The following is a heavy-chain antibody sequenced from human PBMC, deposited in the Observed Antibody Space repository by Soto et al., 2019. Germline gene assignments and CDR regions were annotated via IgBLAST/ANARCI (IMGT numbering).Heavy chain of an antibody. V-gene: IGHV1-69*12. J-gene: IGHJ6*02. D-gene: IGHD1-1*01. CDR1: GDTFDTFA. CDR3: ARDKDREQLGGNYYYALDV. Sequence: QVQLVQSGAEVLKPGSSVKVSCKASGDTFDTFAISWVRQAPGQGLEWMGGIIPIFRTPDYAQKFQGRVTITADVSPSPAYLERTSLRSEDTAVYFCARDKDREQLGGNYYYALDVWGQGTTVTVSS. CDR2: IIPIFRTP.